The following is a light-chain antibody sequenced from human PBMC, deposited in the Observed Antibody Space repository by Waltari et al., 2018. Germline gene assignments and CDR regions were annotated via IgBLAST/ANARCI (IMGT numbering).Light chain of an antibody. CDR2: DNN. J-gene: IGLJ2*01. V-gene: IGLV1-51*01. CDR1: SSNIGNYY. CDR3: ATWDNNLKDVV. Sequence: QSVLMQPPSVSAAPGQKVTISCSGSSSNIGNYYVSWYYQLPGAAPKLLIYDNNALPSGIPDRFSASKSGTSATLGITGLQIGDEADYYCATWDNNLKDVVFGGGTKLTVL.